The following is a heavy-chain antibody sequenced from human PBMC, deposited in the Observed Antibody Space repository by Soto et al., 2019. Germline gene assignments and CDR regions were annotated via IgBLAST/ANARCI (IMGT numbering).Heavy chain of an antibody. J-gene: IGHJ4*02. Sequence: ASVKVSCKASGGTFSSYAISWVRQAPGQGLEWMGGIIPIFGTANYAQKFQGRVTITADESTSTAYMELSSLRSEDTAVYYCARGYYGSGSYYRNYYFDYWGQGTLVTVSS. CDR1: GGTFSSYA. D-gene: IGHD3-10*01. V-gene: IGHV1-69*13. CDR3: ARGYYGSGSYYRNYYFDY. CDR2: IIPIFGTA.